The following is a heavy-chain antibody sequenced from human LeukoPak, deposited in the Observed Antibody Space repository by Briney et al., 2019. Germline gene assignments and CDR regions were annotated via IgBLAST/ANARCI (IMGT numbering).Heavy chain of an antibody. V-gene: IGHV3-23*01. CDR1: GFTFSSYA. CDR3: AKDYAIVVVTATPYFDY. J-gene: IGHJ4*02. D-gene: IGHD2-21*02. Sequence: GGSLRLSCAASGFTFSSYAMSWVRQAPGKGLEWVSAISGSGGSTYYADSVKGRFTISRDNSKNTLYLQKNSLRAEDTVVYYCAKDYAIVVVTATPYFDYWGQGTLVTVSS. CDR2: ISGSGGST.